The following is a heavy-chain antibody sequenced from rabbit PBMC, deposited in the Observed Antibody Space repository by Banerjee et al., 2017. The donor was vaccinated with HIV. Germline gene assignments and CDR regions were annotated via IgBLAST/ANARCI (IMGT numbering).Heavy chain of an antibody. J-gene: IGHJ4*01. Sequence: QLKETGGGLVQPGGSLTLSCKASGFDFSTYYMSWVRQAPGKGLEWIGIIYAGRNTTDHASWVNGRFTISSDNAQNTVDLQMNSLTAADTATYFCARGGYAGDVGVGYNLWGQGTLVTVS. CDR2: IYAGRNTT. D-gene: IGHD4-2*01. CDR1: GFDFSTYY. V-gene: IGHV1S7*01. CDR3: ARGGYAGDVGVGYNL.